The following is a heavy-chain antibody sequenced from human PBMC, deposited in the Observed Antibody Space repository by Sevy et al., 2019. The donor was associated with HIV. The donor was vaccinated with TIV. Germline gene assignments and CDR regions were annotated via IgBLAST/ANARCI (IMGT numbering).Heavy chain of an antibody. D-gene: IGHD5-12*01. CDR2: ITASGGNI. V-gene: IGHV3-23*01. J-gene: IGHJ6*03. CDR1: GFNFRRFA. Sequence: GGSLRLSCAVSGFNFRRFAMSWVRLAPGKGLEWVSGITASGGNIYYIDSVKGRFTSSRENSKNTLYLQMNGLRAEDTAIYFCAKGGPAGVDYYYYLDVWGKGTTVTVSS. CDR3: AKGGPAGVDYYYYLDV.